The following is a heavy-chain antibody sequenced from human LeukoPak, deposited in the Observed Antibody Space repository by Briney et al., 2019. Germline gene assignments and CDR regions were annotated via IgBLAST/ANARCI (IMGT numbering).Heavy chain of an antibody. V-gene: IGHV1-2*06. CDR2: INAKSGDT. CDR1: GYTFTDYY. D-gene: IGHD3-3*01. J-gene: IGHJ6*02. Sequence: GASVKVSCKASGYTFTDYYVHWVRQAPGQGLEWMGRINAKSGDTNVAQRFQGRVTMTRVTSITTAYLELSRLRSDDTAVYYCARDELYNGYYSVKYHYNGMDVWGQGTTVTVSS. CDR3: ARDELYNGYYSVKYHYNGMDV.